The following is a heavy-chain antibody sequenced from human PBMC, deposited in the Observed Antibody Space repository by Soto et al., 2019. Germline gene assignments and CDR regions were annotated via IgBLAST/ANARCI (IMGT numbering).Heavy chain of an antibody. CDR1: GGSISSSSYY. D-gene: IGHD3-22*01. CDR3: ARAYYDTSGYSLDP. J-gene: IGHJ5*02. CDR2: IYYSGST. V-gene: IGHV4-39*01. Sequence: SETLSLTCTVSGGSISSSSYYWGWIRQPPGKGLEWIGSIYYSGSTYYNPSLKSRVTISVDTSKNQFSLKLSSVTAADTAVYYCARAYYDTSGYSLDPWGQGILVTVSS.